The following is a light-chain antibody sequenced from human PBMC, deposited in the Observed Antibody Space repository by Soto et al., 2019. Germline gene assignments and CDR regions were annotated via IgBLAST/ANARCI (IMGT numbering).Light chain of an antibody. Sequence: EILMTQSPATLSVSPGERATLSCRASQDVNIYLAWYQQKHGQAPRLLISGASTRATGIPARFSGSGSGTEFNLTISSLQSEDVAVYYCQQYGNWPLTFGGGTNVEI. J-gene: IGKJ4*01. V-gene: IGKV3D-15*01. CDR3: QQYGNWPLT. CDR1: QDVNIY. CDR2: GAS.